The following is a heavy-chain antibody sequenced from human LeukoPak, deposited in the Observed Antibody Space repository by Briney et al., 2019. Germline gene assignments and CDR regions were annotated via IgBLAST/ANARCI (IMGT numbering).Heavy chain of an antibody. J-gene: IGHJ2*01. Sequence: PGGSLRLSCAVSGVTFRNYLMRGVGQAPGKGLEWLANINQDGSEMYYVDSVKGRFTISRDNGKNSLYLQINSLRSDDTAVYSSPCTPGSIIVVRTANWDFDLWGRGTLVTVSS. CDR1: GVTFRNYL. CDR3: PCTPGSIIVVRTANWDFDL. V-gene: IGHV3-7*01. CDR2: INQDGSEM. D-gene: IGHD2-2*01.